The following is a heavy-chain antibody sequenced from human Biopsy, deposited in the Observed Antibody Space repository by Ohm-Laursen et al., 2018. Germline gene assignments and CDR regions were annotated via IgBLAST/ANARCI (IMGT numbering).Heavy chain of an antibody. CDR1: GFMFSSYG. D-gene: IGHD2-2*01. J-gene: IGHJ4*02. V-gene: IGHV3-33*01. Sequence: SLRLSCAASGFMFSSYGMHWVRQAPGKGLEWVAVIYYDGLNKEYADSVKGRFTISRDNSKNTLFLRMNSLRAEDTAVYYCARDGIVVVPAAFHLDNWGPGTLVIVSS. CDR3: ARDGIVVVPAAFHLDN. CDR2: IYYDGLNK.